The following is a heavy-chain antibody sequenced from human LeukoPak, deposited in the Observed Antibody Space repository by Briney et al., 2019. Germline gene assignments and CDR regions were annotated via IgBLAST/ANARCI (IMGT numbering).Heavy chain of an antibody. CDR3: ARDRPTGRSRGVVVQ. CDR1: GFTFDTYA. CDR2: ISSGGTYI. Sequence: GASLRLSCAASGFTFDTYAMTWVRQAPGKGLEWVSSISSGGTYIYYAESVRGRSTISRDNTKHFLYLQLSTLRVEDTAVYYCARDRPTGRSRGVVVQWGQGTLVTVSS. D-gene: IGHD2-15*01. V-gene: IGHV3-21*01. J-gene: IGHJ4*02.